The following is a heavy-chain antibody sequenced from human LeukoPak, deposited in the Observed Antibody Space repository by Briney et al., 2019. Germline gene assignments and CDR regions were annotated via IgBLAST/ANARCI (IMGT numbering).Heavy chain of an antibody. V-gene: IGHV1-69*01. J-gene: IGHJ4*02. CDR2: IIPIFGTA. CDR1: GGTFSSYA. CDR3: ARTSNDFWSGSYFDY. Sequence: GSSVKVSCKASGGTFSSYAISWVRQAPGQGLEWMGGIIPIFGTANYAQKFQGRVTITADESTSTAYMELSSLRSEDTAVYYCARTSNDFWSGSYFDYWSQGTLVTVSS. D-gene: IGHD3-3*01.